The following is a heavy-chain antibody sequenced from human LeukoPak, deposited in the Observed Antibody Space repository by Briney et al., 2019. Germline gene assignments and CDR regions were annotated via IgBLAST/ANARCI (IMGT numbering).Heavy chain of an antibody. J-gene: IGHJ1*01. CDR3: AKLPSDLGYCSGGSCYPEYFQH. Sequence: GGSLRLSCAASGFTFSSYGMSWVRQAPGKGLEWVSAISGSGGSTYYADSVKGRFTISRDNSKNTLYLQMNSLRAEDTAVYYCAKLPSDLGYCSGGSCYPEYFQHWGQGTLVTVSS. CDR2: ISGSGGST. CDR1: GFTFSSYG. V-gene: IGHV3-23*01. D-gene: IGHD2-15*01.